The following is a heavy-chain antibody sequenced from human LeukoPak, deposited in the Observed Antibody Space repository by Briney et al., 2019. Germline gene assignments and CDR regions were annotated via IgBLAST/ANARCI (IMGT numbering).Heavy chain of an antibody. J-gene: IGHJ4*02. CDR1: GGSISSYY. Sequence: SETLSLTCTVSGGSISSYYWSWIRQPPGKGLEWIGYIYYSGSTNYNPSLKSRVTISVDTSKNQFSLKLSSVTAADTAVYYCARLRRDGYNYYFDYWAREPWSPSPQ. CDR3: ARLRRDGYNYYFDY. D-gene: IGHD5-24*01. V-gene: IGHV4-59*08. CDR2: IYYSGST.